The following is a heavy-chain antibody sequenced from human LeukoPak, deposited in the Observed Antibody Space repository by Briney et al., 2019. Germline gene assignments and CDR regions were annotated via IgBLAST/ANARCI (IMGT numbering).Heavy chain of an antibody. CDR3: ARSSSSMRNWFDP. J-gene: IGHJ5*02. V-gene: IGHV1-2*02. CDR1: GYTFTGYY. CDR2: INPNSGGT. D-gene: IGHD6-6*01. Sequence: ASVKVSCKASGYTFTGYYMHWVRQAPGQGLEWMGWINPNSGGTNYAQKFQGRVTMTRDTSISTAYMELSSLRSEDTAVYYCARSSSSMRNWFDPWGQGTLVTVSS.